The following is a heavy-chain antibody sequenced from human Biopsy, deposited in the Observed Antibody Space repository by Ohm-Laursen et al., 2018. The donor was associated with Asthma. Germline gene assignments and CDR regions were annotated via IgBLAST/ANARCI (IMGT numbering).Heavy chain of an antibody. V-gene: IGHV3-30*18. J-gene: IGHJ3*02. CDR2: MSFDGRQT. Sequence: SLRLSCAAYGFSFNSYGMHWVRQAPGKGMEWVAVMSFDGRQTYYADSVKGRFTISRDNSKNTLYLQMNSLRAEDTAVYYCAKERYYDCWSCYPIWGQGTMVTVSS. CDR1: GFSFNSYG. CDR3: AKERYYDCWSCYPI. D-gene: IGHD3-3*01.